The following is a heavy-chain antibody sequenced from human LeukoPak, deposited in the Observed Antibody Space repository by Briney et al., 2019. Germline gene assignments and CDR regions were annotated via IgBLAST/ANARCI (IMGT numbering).Heavy chain of an antibody. D-gene: IGHD2-8*01. CDR3: ARDGIVLLVYAIKAFDY. J-gene: IGHJ4*02. CDR2: ISSSSSTI. CDR1: GFTFSSYS. Sequence: QAGGSLRLSCAASGFTFSSYSMNWVRLAPGKGLEWVSYISSSSSTIYYADSVKGRFTISRDNAKNSLYQQMNSLRAEDTAVYYCARDGIVLLVYAIKAFDYWGQGTLVTVSS. V-gene: IGHV3-48*01.